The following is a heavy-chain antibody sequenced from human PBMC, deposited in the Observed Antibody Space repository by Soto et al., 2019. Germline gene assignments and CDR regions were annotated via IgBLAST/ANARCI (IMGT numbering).Heavy chain of an antibody. CDR3: GRKREYAGSVDTAILE. V-gene: IGHV1-69*13. D-gene: IGHD5-18*01. J-gene: IGHJ4*02. Sequence: GASVKVSCKASGGTFRNYGISWVRQAPGQGLEWMGGIIPLFGRTSYAQNFQRRVTITADESTSTAYMELSSLRSDDTAMYYCGRKREYAGSVDTAILEWGQGTLVTVSS. CDR2: IIPLFGRT. CDR1: GGTFRNYG.